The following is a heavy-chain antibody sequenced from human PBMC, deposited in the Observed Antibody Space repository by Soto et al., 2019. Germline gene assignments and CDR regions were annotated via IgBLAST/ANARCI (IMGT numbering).Heavy chain of an antibody. Sequence: PGGSLRLSCAASGFTFSSCGMHWVRQAPGKGLEWVAVISYDGSNKYYADSVKGRFTISRDNSKNTLYLQMNSLRAEDTAVYYCAKAGGTHYDFWSGYYRSGWFDPWGRGTLVTVSS. CDR3: AKAGGTHYDFWSGYYRSGWFDP. V-gene: IGHV3-30*18. D-gene: IGHD3-3*01. CDR1: GFTFSSCG. J-gene: IGHJ5*02. CDR2: ISYDGSNK.